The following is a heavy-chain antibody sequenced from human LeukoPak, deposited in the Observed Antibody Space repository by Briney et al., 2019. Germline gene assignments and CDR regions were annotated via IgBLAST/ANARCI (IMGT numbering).Heavy chain of an antibody. CDR3: VTGVPWD. CDR2: MNPKTGRT. Sequence: ASVKVSCKASGNTFTTYDSNWVRQAPGQGFEWMGWMNPKTGRTGFAQKFRGRFTMTRNISISTAYLEVTNLRFEDTALYYCVTGVPWDWGQGSLIIVSS. D-gene: IGHD1-26*01. CDR1: GNTFTTYD. J-gene: IGHJ4*02. V-gene: IGHV1-8*01.